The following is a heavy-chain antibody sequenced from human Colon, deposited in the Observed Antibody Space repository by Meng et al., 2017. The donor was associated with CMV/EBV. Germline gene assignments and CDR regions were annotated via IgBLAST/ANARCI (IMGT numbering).Heavy chain of an antibody. J-gene: IGHJ6*02. CDR3: AKAGNGMVRGGGRYYYGMDV. Sequence: GESLKISCAASGFTFSSYAMSWVRQAPGKGLEWVSVISSGGSSTYYADSVKGRFTISRDNSKNTLYLQMNSLRAEDTAVYYCAKAGNGMVRGGGRYYYGMDVWGQGTTVTVSS. CDR2: ISSGGSST. D-gene: IGHD3-10*01. CDR1: GFTFSSYA. V-gene: IGHV3-23*03.